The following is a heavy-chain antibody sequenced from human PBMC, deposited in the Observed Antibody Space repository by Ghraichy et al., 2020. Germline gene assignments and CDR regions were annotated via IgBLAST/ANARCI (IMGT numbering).Heavy chain of an antibody. J-gene: IGHJ4*02. Sequence: SGPTLVKPTQTLTLTCTFSGFSLSTRAVGVGWVRQPPGKALEWLAFIYLDDATYYNSSLRSRLTITKDTPKNHVVLTMTNLDPEDTGTYYCAHGSGWLLEWWGQGTLVSVSS. CDR1: GFSLSTRAVG. D-gene: IGHD6-19*01. CDR2: IYLDDAT. CDR3: AHGSGWLLEW. V-gene: IGHV2-5*02.